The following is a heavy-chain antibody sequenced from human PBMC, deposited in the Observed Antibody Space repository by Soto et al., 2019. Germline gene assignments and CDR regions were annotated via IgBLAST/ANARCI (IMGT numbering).Heavy chain of an antibody. V-gene: IGHV1-18*01. D-gene: IGHD6-13*01. CDR1: GYTFTSYG. Sequence: ASVKVSCKASGYTFTSYGISRVRQAPGQGLEWMGWISAYNGDTNYVQRLQGRVTMTTDTSTSTAYMELRSLRSDDTAVYFCVRGASSLPGFYWGQGTLVTVSS. J-gene: IGHJ1*01. CDR2: ISAYNGDT. CDR3: VRGASSLPGFY.